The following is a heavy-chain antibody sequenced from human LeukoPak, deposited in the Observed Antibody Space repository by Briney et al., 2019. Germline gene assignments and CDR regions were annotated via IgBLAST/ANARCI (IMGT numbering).Heavy chain of an antibody. D-gene: IGHD6-19*01. Sequence: GGSLRLSXAASGFSFSRNWMHWVRQAPGKGLVWVSRINSDGSATHYADSVKGRFTISRDNAKNTLYLQMNSLRAEDTAVYYCATDPDSGGWSTFDYWGQGTLVTVSS. CDR3: ATDPDSGGWSTFDY. J-gene: IGHJ4*02. V-gene: IGHV3-74*01. CDR2: INSDGSAT. CDR1: GFSFSRNW.